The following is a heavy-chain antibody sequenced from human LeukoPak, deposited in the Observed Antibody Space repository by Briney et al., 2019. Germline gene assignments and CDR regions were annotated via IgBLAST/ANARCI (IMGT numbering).Heavy chain of an antibody. CDR1: GFTFSSYS. CDR3: ARDMGIAATDAFDI. CDR2: ISSSSSYI. V-gene: IGHV3-21*01. J-gene: IGHJ3*02. D-gene: IGHD7-27*01. Sequence: GGSLRLSCAASGFTFSSYSMNWVRQAPGKGLEWVSSISSSSSYIYYADSVKGRFTISRDNAKNSLYLQMNSLRAEDTAVYYCARDMGIAATDAFDIWGQGTMVSVSS.